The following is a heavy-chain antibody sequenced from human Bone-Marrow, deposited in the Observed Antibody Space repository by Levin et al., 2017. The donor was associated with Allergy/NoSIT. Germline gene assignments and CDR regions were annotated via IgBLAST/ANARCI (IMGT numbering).Heavy chain of an antibody. Sequence: KISCKASGGTFSSYAISWVRQAPGQGLEWMGRIIPILGIANYAQKFQGRVTITADKSTSTAYMELSSLRSEDTAVYYCARDRGRYSSGWCPYDIWGQGTLVTVSS. J-gene: IGHJ4*02. V-gene: IGHV1-69*04. CDR1: GGTFSSYA. D-gene: IGHD6-19*01. CDR3: ARDRGRYSSGWCPYDI. CDR2: IIPILGIA.